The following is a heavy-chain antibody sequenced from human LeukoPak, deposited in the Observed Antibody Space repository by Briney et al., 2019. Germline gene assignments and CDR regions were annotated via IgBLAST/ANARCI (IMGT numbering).Heavy chain of an antibody. CDR1: GFIFSSQW. V-gene: IGHV3-7*03. D-gene: IGHD5-18*01. Sequence: GGSLRLSSEASGFIFSSQWMSWVRQAPGKGLEWVANIKRDGSETYYVNSVKGRFTISRDNAKNSLFLQMNSLRVEDTAVYYCASLDTAMVTWRDNWGQGTLVTVSS. CDR2: IKRDGSET. J-gene: IGHJ4*02. CDR3: ASLDTAMVTWRDN.